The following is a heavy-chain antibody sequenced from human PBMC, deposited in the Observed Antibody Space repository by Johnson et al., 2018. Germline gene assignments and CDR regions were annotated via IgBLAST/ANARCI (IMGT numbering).Heavy chain of an antibody. Sequence: VQLVQSGGGLVQPGGSLKLSCAASGFTFSDSSMNWVRQASGKGLEWVGRIRSKVYNYATEYAASVKGRFTLSRADSKNTAYLQMNSLKTEDTAVYYCAKAIYGDKTGDAFDIWGQGTLVSVSS. V-gene: IGHV3-73*01. J-gene: IGHJ3*02. CDR2: IRSKVYNYAT. CDR1: GFTFSDSS. CDR3: AKAIYGDKTGDAFDI. D-gene: IGHD4/OR15-4a*01.